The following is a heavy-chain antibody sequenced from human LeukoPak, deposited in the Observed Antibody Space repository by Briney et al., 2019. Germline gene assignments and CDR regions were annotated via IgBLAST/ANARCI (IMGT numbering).Heavy chain of an antibody. CDR3: AAYRFPGIAARQNWFDP. V-gene: IGHV4-59*01. CDR2: IYYSGST. CDR1: GGSISSYY. Sequence: SETLSLTCTVSGGSISSYYWSWIRQPPGKGLEWIGNIYYSGSTNYNPSLKTRVTISVDTSKNQFSLKLSSVTAADTAVYYCAAYRFPGIAARQNWFDPWGQGTLVTVSS. D-gene: IGHD6-6*01. J-gene: IGHJ5*02.